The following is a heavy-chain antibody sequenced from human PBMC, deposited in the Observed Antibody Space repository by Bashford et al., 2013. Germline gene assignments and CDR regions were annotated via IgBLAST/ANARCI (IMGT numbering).Heavy chain of an antibody. CDR2: IIPIFGTA. V-gene: IGHV1-69*13. J-gene: IGHJ4*02. Sequence: SSVKVSLANGFWRHLQQLCYQLGCDRPLDNGLEWMGGIIPIFGTANYAQKFQAESRLPRTNSTSTAYMELSSLRSEDTAVYYCARDLGHCTSTSCDTFDYWGQGTLVTVSS. CDR1: RHLQQLC. D-gene: IGHD2-2*01. CDR3: ARDLGHCTSTSCDTFDY.